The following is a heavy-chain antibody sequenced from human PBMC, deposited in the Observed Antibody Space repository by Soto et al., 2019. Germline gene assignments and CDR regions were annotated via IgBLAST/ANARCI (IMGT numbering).Heavy chain of an antibody. V-gene: IGHV3-48*03. CDR2: ISAGSSTI. Sequence: LRLSCAASGFTLSSYHMDWVRQAPGKGLEWVSYISAGSSTIYYADSVKGRFTISRDNAKNSLYLQMDSLRAEDTAVYYCARDGSTGTSNYHYAMDVWGQGTTVTVSS. J-gene: IGHJ6*02. D-gene: IGHD4-17*01. CDR3: ARDGSTGTSNYHYAMDV. CDR1: GFTLSSYH.